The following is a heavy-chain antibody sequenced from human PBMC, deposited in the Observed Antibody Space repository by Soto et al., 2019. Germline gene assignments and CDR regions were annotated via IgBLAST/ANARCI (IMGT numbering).Heavy chain of an antibody. D-gene: IGHD5-18*01. J-gene: IGHJ5*02. V-gene: IGHV3-23*01. CDR2: ITGSGGST. CDR1: GFTFGTYA. CDR3: AKDRSVDTRDWFDP. Sequence: EVQLLESGGGLVQPGGSLRLSCAASGFTFGTYAMNWVCQAPGKGLEWVSGITGSGGSTYYADSVKGRFTISRDNSENTLYLQMNSLRGDDTAVYYCAKDRSVDTRDWFDPWGQGTLVTVSS.